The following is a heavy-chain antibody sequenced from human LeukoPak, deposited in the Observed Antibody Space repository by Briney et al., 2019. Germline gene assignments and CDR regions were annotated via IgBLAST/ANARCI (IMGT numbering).Heavy chain of an antibody. J-gene: IGHJ4*02. Sequence: SVKVSCKASGGTFSSYAISWVRQAPGQGLEWMGGIIPIFGTANYAQKFQGRVTITTDESTSTAYMELSSLRSEDTAVYYCARAYVGYCSSTSCYLDYFDYWGQGTLVTVSS. D-gene: IGHD2-2*01. V-gene: IGHV1-69*05. CDR1: GGTFSSYA. CDR3: ARAYVGYCSSTSCYLDYFDY. CDR2: IIPIFGTA.